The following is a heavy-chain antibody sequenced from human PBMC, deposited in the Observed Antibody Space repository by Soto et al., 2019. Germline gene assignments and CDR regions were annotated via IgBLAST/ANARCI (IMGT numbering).Heavy chain of an antibody. V-gene: IGHV3-23*01. J-gene: IGHJ4*02. CDR3: ARRGSRSYYAY. D-gene: IGHD1-26*01. Sequence: GGSLRLSCAASGFTFSSYGMHWVRQAPVKGLEWVSAISGSGDSTYYADSVKGRFTISRDNSKNTLYLQMNSLRAEDTAVYYCARRGSRSYYAYWGQATLVTVSS. CDR2: ISGSGDST. CDR1: GFTFSSYG.